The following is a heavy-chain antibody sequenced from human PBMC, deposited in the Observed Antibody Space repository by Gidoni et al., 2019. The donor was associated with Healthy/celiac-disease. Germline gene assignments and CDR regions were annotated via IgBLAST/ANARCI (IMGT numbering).Heavy chain of an antibody. J-gene: IGHJ6*02. Sequence: QVQLVESGGGVVQPGRSLRLSCAASGFTFSSYGMPWARQAPGKGLEWVAVIWYDGSNKYYADSVKGRFTISRDNSKNTLYLQMNSLRAEDTAVYYCARGGYYYGSGSYSPSTYYYYGMDVWGQGTTVTVSS. D-gene: IGHD3-10*01. CDR3: ARGGYYYGSGSYSPSTYYYYGMDV. CDR2: IWYDGSNK. V-gene: IGHV3-33*01. CDR1: GFTFSSYG.